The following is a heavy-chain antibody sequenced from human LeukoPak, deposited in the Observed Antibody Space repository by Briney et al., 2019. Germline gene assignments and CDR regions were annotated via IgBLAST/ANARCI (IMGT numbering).Heavy chain of an antibody. V-gene: IGHV1-24*01. J-gene: IGHJ4*02. CDR3: ATASLGVPAAAPDY. D-gene: IGHD2-2*01. Sequence: ASVKVSCKASGGTFSSYAISRVRQAPGKGLEWMGGFDPEDGETIYAQKFQGRVTMTEDTSTDTAYMELSSLRSEDTAVYYCATASLGVPAAAPDYWGQGTLVTVSS. CDR2: FDPEDGET. CDR1: GGTFSSYA.